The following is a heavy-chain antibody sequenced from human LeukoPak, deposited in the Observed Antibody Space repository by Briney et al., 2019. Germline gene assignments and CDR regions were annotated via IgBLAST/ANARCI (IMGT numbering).Heavy chain of an antibody. J-gene: IGHJ2*01. D-gene: IGHD6-6*01. CDR1: GGSISSSSYY. CDR2: INHSGST. Sequence: PSETLSLTCTVSGGSISSSSYYWSWIRQPPGKELEWIGEINHSGSTNYNPSLKSRVTISVDTSKNQFSLKLSSVTAADTAVYYCARGRPGYFDLWGRGTLVTVSS. V-gene: IGHV4-39*07. CDR3: ARGRPGYFDL.